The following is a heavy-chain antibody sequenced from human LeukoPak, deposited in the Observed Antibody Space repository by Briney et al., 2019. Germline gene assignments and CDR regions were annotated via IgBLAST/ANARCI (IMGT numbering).Heavy chain of an antibody. V-gene: IGHV4-31*03. Sequence: SETLSLTCTVSGGSISSGGYYWSWIRQHPGKGLEWIGYIYYSGSTYYNPSLKSRVTISVDTSKNQFSLKLSSVTAADTAVYYCARGFVGVKYGMDVWGQGTTVTVSS. CDR1: GGSISSGGYY. CDR2: IYYSGST. CDR3: ARGFVGVKYGMDV. D-gene: IGHD4/OR15-4a*01. J-gene: IGHJ6*02.